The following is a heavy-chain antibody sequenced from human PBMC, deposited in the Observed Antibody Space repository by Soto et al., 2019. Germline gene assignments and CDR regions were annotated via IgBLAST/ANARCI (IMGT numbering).Heavy chain of an antibody. J-gene: IGHJ4*02. D-gene: IGHD1-26*01. V-gene: IGHV4-61*01. CDR2: IYYSGTT. CDR1: GDSVGNENYY. Sequence: PSETLSLTCTVSGDSVGNENYYWAWIRQSPGKGLEWIGYIYYSGTTNYNSHLKSRVTLSVDTSRNQFSLSLTSVTAADTAVYFSARSQRGRTAFTFDYWGQGVLVTVSS. CDR3: ARSQRGRTAFTFDY.